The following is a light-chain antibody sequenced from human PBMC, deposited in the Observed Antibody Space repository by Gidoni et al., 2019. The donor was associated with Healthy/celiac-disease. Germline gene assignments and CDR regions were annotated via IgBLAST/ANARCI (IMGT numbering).Light chain of an antibody. CDR3: QQYNNWPWVT. Sequence: IVMTQSPATLSVSPGERATLSCRASQSVSSNLAWYQQKPGQAPRLLIYGASTRATGIPARFSGSGSGTEFTLTISSLQSEDFAVYYCQQYNNWPWVTFGPGTKVDIK. CDR1: QSVSSN. CDR2: GAS. V-gene: IGKV3-15*01. J-gene: IGKJ3*01.